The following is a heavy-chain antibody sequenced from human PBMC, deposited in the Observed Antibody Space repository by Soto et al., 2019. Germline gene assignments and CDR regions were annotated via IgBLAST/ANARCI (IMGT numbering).Heavy chain of an antibody. CDR1: GGSFSGYY. V-gene: IGHV4-34*01. D-gene: IGHD3-10*01. J-gene: IGHJ3*02. CDR3: ARLDGESDAFDI. Sequence: QVQLQQWGAGLLKPSETLSLTCAVYGGSFSGYYWSWIRQPPGKGLEWIGEINHSGSTNYNPSLKSRVTISVDTSKNQFCLKLSSVTAADTAVYYCARLDGESDAFDIWGQGTMVTVSS. CDR2: INHSGST.